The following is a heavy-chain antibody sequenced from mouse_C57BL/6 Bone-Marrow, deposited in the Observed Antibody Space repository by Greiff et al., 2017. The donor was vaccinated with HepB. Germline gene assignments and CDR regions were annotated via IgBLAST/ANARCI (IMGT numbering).Heavy chain of an antibody. CDR2: IYPRDGST. CDR3: ARGVVCGSFDD. CDR1: GYTFTSYD. V-gene: IGHV1-85*01. Sequence: QVQLQQSGPGLVKPGASVKLSCKTSGYTFTSYDINWVKKRPGQGLELIAWIYPRDGSTKYNEKFKGKATLTVDTSSSTMYIELHSLTSADSAVYFCARGVVCGSFDDWGTGTTVTVSS. D-gene: IGHD1-1*01. J-gene: IGHJ1*03.